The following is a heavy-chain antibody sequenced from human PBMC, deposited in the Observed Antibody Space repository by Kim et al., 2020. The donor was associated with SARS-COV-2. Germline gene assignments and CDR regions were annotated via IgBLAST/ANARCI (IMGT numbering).Heavy chain of an antibody. J-gene: IGHJ5*02. V-gene: IGHV1-24*01. CDR2: FDPEDGET. Sequence: ASVKVSCKVSGYTLTELSMHWVRQAPGKGLEWMGGFDPEDGETIYAQKFQGRVTITEDTSTDTAYMELSSLRSEDTAVYYCATAYYGSGMDWFDPWGQGTLVTVSS. CDR1: GYTLTELS. D-gene: IGHD3-10*01. CDR3: ATAYYGSGMDWFDP.